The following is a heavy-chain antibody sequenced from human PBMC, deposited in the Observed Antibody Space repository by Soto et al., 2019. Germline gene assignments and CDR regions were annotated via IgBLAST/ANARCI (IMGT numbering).Heavy chain of an antibody. CDR3: AILRYFDWLLSNNWFDP. CDR1: GFTFSSYS. J-gene: IGHJ5*02. CDR2: ISSSSSYI. Sequence: EVQLVESGGGLVKPGGSLRLSCAASGFTFSSYSMNWVRQAPGKGLEWVSSISSSSSYIYYADSVKGRFTISRDNAKNSLSLQMNSLRAEDTAVYYCAILRYFDWLLSNNWFDPWGQGTLVTVSS. D-gene: IGHD3-9*01. V-gene: IGHV3-21*01.